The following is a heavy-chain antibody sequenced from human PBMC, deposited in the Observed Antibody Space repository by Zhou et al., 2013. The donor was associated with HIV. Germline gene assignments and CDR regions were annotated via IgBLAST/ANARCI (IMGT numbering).Heavy chain of an antibody. J-gene: IGHJ3*01. V-gene: IGHV1-69*04. Sequence: QVQLVQSGAEVKKPGSSVRVSCRPSESIFNSYAITWVRQAPGQGLEWMGRIIPFFGGPNFAQKFQGRVTITADKSTNTVYLELRSLTSEDTALYYCARSRGGNYQGAFDLWGQGTVVTVSS. CDR2: IIPFFGGP. CDR1: ESIFNSYA. D-gene: IGHD1-7*01. CDR3: ARSRGGNYQGAFDL.